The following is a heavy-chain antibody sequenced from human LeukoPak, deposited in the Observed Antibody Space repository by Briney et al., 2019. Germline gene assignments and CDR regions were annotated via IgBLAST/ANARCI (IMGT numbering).Heavy chain of an antibody. J-gene: IGHJ1*01. CDR2: ISSTSRHK. V-gene: IGHV3-21*01. Sequence: PGGSLRLSCAASGFTCSSYSMNWARQAPGKGLEWVSSISSTSRHKYYADSVKGRFTISRDNAKNSLFLQMNSLRAEDTAAYYSARDMNTVTTCYFQYWGQGTLVTVSS. CDR3: ARDMNTVTTCYFQY. D-gene: IGHD4-11*01. CDR1: GFTCSSYS.